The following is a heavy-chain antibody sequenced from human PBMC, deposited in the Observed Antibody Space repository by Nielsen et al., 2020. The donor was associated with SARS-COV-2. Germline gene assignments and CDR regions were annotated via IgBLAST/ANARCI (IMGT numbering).Heavy chain of an antibody. D-gene: IGHD6-25*01. Sequence: VQVSCKGSGFTFSRHDHGITWVRQAPGQGLEWMGWVSAYNGNTNNAQKFQGRVTMTIDTSTSTAYVELRSLRSDDTAVYYCATGLGSGYYNYWGQGSLVTVSS. CDR2: VSAYNGNT. CDR1: GFTFSRHD. CDR3: ATGLGSGYYNY. V-gene: IGHV1-18*04. J-gene: IGHJ4*02.